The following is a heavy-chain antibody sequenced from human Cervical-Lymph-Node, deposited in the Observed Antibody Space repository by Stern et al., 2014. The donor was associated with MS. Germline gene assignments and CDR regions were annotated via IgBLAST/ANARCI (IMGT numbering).Heavy chain of an antibody. D-gene: IGHD6-19*01. V-gene: IGHV1-46*01. CDR1: GNTFTRSY. Sequence: QVQLLQPGAEVKKPGASVKVSCKASGNTFTRSYIHWVRQAPGQALEWMGITNPSAGSTSYAQKFQGRVTMTRDTSTSTVYMELSSLRSEDTAVYYCAREEAGHRLGMMDVWGQGTTVTVSS. CDR2: TNPSAGST. J-gene: IGHJ6*02. CDR3: AREEAGHRLGMMDV.